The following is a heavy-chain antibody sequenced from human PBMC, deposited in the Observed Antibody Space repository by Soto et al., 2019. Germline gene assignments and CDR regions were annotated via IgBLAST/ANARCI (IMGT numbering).Heavy chain of an antibody. CDR1: AFTLSKFV. J-gene: IGHJ6*02. D-gene: IGHD1-7*01. CDR2: TSNDGSNT. V-gene: IGHV3-30-3*01. Sequence: QVQVVESGGGVVQPGTSLRLSCAASAFTLSKFVMHWVRQAPGRGLEWVAVTSNDGSNTFYADSVKGRFTSSRDNSKNTVYLQMNSLRTEVSAAYYCARGNLDVWGQGTTVTVSS. CDR3: ARGNLDV.